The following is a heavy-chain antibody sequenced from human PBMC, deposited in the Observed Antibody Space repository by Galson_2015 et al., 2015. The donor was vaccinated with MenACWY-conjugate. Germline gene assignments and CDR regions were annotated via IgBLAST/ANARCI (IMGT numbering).Heavy chain of an antibody. D-gene: IGHD6-13*01. CDR3: AREAAAGTGAVDY. CDR1: GYTFTGYY. Sequence: SVKVSCKASGYTFTGYYMHWVRQAPGQGLEWMGWINPNSGGTNYAQKFQGWVTMTRDTSISTAYMELSRLRSDDTAVYYCAREAAAGTGAVDYWGQGTLVTVSS. J-gene: IGHJ4*02. V-gene: IGHV1-2*04. CDR2: INPNSGGT.